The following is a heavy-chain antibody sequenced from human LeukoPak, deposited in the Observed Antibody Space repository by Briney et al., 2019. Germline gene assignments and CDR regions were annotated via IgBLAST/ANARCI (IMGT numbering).Heavy chain of an antibody. CDR1: GFTFSSYS. J-gene: IGHJ4*02. Sequence: PGGSLRLSCAASGFTFSSYSMNWVRQAPGKGLEWVSYISSSSSTIYYADSVKGRFTISRDNAKNSLYLQMNSLRAEDTAVYYCAKDWVYGGKKENYWGQGTLVTVSS. D-gene: IGHD4-23*01. CDR3: AKDWVYGGKKENY. V-gene: IGHV3-48*01. CDR2: ISSSSSTI.